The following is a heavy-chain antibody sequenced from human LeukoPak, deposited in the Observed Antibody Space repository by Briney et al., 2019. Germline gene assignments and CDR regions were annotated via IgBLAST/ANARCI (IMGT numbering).Heavy chain of an antibody. CDR1: GGTFSSYA. Sequence: SVKVSCKASGGTFSSYAISWVRQAPGQGLEWMGGIIPIFGTANYAQKFQGRVTITADESTSTAYMELSSLRSEDTAVYYCASPSGPPIAAAGAFDYWGQGTLVTVSS. CDR2: IIPIFGTA. CDR3: ASPSGPPIAAAGAFDY. J-gene: IGHJ4*02. V-gene: IGHV1-69*13. D-gene: IGHD6-13*01.